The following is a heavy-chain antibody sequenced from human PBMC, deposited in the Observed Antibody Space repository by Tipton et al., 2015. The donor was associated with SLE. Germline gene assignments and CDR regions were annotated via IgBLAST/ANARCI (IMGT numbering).Heavy chain of an antibody. J-gene: IGHJ6*03. V-gene: IGHV4-61*02. CDR2: MHVSGST. D-gene: IGHD2-2*01. CDR3: ARGDMVVVPAAGGGYYYYMDV. CDR1: GGSISSGTSY. Sequence: TLSLTCTVSGGSISSGTSYWSWIRQSAGKGLEWIGRMHVSGSTKYNPSLKSRVTISVDTSKNQFSLKLSSVTAADTAVYYCARGDMVVVPAAGGGYYYYMDVWGKGTTVTVSS.